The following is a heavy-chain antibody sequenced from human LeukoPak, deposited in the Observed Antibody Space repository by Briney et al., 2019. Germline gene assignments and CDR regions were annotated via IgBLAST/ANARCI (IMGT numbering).Heavy chain of an antibody. CDR3: ARETVDYDFSLDYYYYGMDV. J-gene: IGHJ6*02. CDR1: GFTFSSYG. D-gene: IGHD3-3*01. CDR2: IWYDGSNK. Sequence: PGGSLRLSCAASGFTFSSYGMHWVRQAPGKGLEWVAVIWYDGSNKYYADSVKGRFTISRDNSKNTLYLQMNSLRAEDTAVYYCARETVDYDFSLDYYYYGMDVCGQGTTVTVSS. V-gene: IGHV3-33*01.